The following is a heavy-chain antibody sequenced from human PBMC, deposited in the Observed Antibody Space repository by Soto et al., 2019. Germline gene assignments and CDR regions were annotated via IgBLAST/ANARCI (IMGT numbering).Heavy chain of an antibody. CDR3: ARDNPLRYLRGGAVFDS. Sequence: QVQLQESGPGLVKSSETLSLTCTVSGESITSHYGSWIRQPAGKGLEWIGRISSTGRTHYNPSLSNRITLSVDTSKNQFSLELNSVTAADTAVYYCARDNPLRYLRGGAVFDSWGRGALVTVSS. CDR1: GESITSHY. D-gene: IGHD3-10*02. CDR2: ISSTGRT. V-gene: IGHV4-4*07. J-gene: IGHJ4*02.